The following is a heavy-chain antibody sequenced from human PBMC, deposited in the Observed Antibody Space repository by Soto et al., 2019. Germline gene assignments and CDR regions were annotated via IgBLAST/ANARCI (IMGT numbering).Heavy chain of an antibody. J-gene: IGHJ4*02. V-gene: IGHV4-39*01. D-gene: IGHD3-22*01. CDR1: GGSIGTRGYY. Sequence: SETLSLTCTVSGGSIGTRGYYLGWIRQPPRKGLEWIGNIHYSGSTYYDSSLQSRVTISIDTSKNQFSLKLSSVTATDTAVYYCASQHYYDSSGYYVVYWGQGTLVTVSS. CDR3: ASQHYYDSSGYYVVY. CDR2: IHYSGST.